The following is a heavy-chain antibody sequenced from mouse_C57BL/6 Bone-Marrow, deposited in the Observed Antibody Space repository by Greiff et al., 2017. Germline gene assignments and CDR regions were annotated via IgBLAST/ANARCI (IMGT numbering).Heavy chain of an antibody. J-gene: IGHJ3*01. CDR1: GYAFSSSW. CDR3: ALRFAY. Sequence: LLESGPELVKPGASVKISCKASGYAFSSSWMNWVKQRPGKGLEWIGRIYPGDGDTNYNGKFKGKATLTADKSSSTAYMQLSSLTSEDSAVYFCALRFAYWGQGTLVTVSA. V-gene: IGHV1-82*01. CDR2: IYPGDGDT.